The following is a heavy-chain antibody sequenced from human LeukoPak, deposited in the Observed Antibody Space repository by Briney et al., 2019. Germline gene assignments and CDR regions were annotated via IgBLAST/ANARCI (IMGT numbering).Heavy chain of an antibody. D-gene: IGHD6-13*01. Sequence: GESLKISCKGSGYSFTNYWIAWVRQLPGKGLEWMGIIYPGDPDTRYGPSFQGQVTISANKSISTAYLQWGSLKASDTAIYYCARAQNIAAAGGLDNWGQGNLVTVSS. V-gene: IGHV5-51*01. CDR2: IYPGDPDT. J-gene: IGHJ4*02. CDR1: GYSFTNYW. CDR3: ARAQNIAAAGGLDN.